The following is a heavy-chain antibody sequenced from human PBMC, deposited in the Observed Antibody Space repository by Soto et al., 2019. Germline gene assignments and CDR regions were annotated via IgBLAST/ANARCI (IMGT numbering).Heavy chain of an antibody. CDR1: GGTFDNYA. D-gene: IGHD3-22*01. CDR3: ARTYHYDSLGKTYFYYGMDV. Sequence: QVQLVQSGAEVKQPESSVKVSCKASGGTFDNYAITWVRQAPGQGLEWMAGIIPMLDSANYAEKFQDRVTITADESTSTVYMEVSSLRSEDTAVYYCARTYHYDSLGKTYFYYGMDVWGQGTTVTVSS. CDR2: IIPMLDSA. J-gene: IGHJ6*02. V-gene: IGHV1-69*12.